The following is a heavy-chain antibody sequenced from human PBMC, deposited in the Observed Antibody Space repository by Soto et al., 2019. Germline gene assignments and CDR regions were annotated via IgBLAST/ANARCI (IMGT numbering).Heavy chain of an antibody. V-gene: IGHV3-33*01. J-gene: IGHJ6*02. CDR1: GFTFSSYG. Sequence: GSLRLSCAASGFTFSSYGMHWVRQAPGKGLEWVAVIWYDGSNKYYADSVKGRFTISRDNSKNTLYLQMNSLRAEDTAVYYCARDRAGTTDYYYYGMDVWGQGTTVTVSS. CDR2: IWYDGSNK. CDR3: ARDRAGTTDYYYYGMDV. D-gene: IGHD1-1*01.